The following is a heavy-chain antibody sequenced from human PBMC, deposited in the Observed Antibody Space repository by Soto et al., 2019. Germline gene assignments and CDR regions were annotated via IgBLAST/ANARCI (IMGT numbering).Heavy chain of an antibody. D-gene: IGHD3-10*01. J-gene: IGHJ5*02. V-gene: IGHV1-3*01. Sequence: GASVKVSCKASGYTFTSYAMHWVRQAPGQRLEWMGWINAGNGNTKYSQKFQGRVTITRDTSASTAYMELSSLRSEDTAVYYCARGEVWFGELLFIRAHWFDPWGQGTLVTVSS. CDR3: ARGEVWFGELLFIRAHWFDP. CDR2: INAGNGNT. CDR1: GYTFTSYA.